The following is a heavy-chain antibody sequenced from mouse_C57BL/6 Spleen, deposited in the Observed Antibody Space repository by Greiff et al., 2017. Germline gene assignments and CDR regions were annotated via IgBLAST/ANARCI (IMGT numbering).Heavy chain of an antibody. J-gene: IGHJ2*01. CDR3: ARKGTPLYYDYDY. V-gene: IGHV1-72*01. CDR1: GYTFTSYW. CDR2: IDPNSGGT. D-gene: IGHD2-4*01. Sequence: QQSCKASGYTFTSYWMHWVKQRPGRGLEWIGRIDPNSGGTKYNEKFKSKATLTVDKPSSTAYMQLSSLTSEDSAVYYCARKGTPLYYDYDYWGQGTTLTVSS.